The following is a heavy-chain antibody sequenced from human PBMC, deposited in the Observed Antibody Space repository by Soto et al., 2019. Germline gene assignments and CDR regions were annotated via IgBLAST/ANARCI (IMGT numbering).Heavy chain of an antibody. CDR1: GGSVSSGSYY. CDR3: ASYSGGWYDVSY. Sequence: QVQLQESGPGLVKPSETLSLTCTVSGGSVSSGSYYWSWIRQPPGKGLEWIGYIYYSGSTNYNPSLKSRVTITVDTAKNQFSLKLSSVTAADTAVYYCASYSGGWYDVSYWGQGTLVTVSS. CDR2: IYYSGST. J-gene: IGHJ4*02. D-gene: IGHD6-19*01. V-gene: IGHV4-61*01.